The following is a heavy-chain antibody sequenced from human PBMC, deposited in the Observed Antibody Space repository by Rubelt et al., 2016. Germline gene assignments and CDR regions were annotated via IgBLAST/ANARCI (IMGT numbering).Heavy chain of an antibody. CDR3: ARGLQDEPCYYYFYLDV. CDR2: LYSGGAA. Sequence: EVQLVVSGGGLVQPGGSLRLSCAASGFTVSNSYIHWVRQAPGKGLEWVSVLYSGGAAYYAGSVKGRFTISRDSSKNMLSLQLDCLRAGDTAVYYCARGLQDEPCYYYFYLDVWVTGTTVTVSS. V-gene: IGHV3-66*01. CDR1: GFTVSNSY. J-gene: IGHJ6*03. D-gene: IGHD4-11*01.